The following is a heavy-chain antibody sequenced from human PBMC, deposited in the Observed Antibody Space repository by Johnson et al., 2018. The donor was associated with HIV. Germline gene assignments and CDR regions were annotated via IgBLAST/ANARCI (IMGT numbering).Heavy chain of an antibody. CDR1: GFTFSNAW. D-gene: IGHD4-23*01. J-gene: IGHJ3*02. Sequence: VQLVESGGGLVKPGGSLRLSCAASGFTFSNAWMSWVRQAPGKGLEWVGRIKSKTDGGTTDYAAPVKGRFTISRDDSKNTLYLQMNSLKTEDTAVYYCTNPGGTRGVFAFDIWGQGTMVTVSS. CDR2: IKSKTDGGTT. CDR3: TNPGGTRGVFAFDI. V-gene: IGHV3-15*01.